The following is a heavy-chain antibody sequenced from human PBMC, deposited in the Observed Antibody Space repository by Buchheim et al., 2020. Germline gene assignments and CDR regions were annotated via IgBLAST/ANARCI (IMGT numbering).Heavy chain of an antibody. Sequence: QVHLVESGGGEVQPGRSLRLSCAASGFTFSAHGMHWVRQAPGKGLEWVALISDDGGQTFYLDSGTGRFTVSRDSSQNCLYLQMIDLRPEDSGVYYCAKDVSGWYNSGMDVWGQG. CDR1: GFTFSAHG. CDR3: AKDVSGWYNSGMDV. CDR2: ISDDGGQT. V-gene: IGHV3-30*18. J-gene: IGHJ6*02. D-gene: IGHD6-19*01.